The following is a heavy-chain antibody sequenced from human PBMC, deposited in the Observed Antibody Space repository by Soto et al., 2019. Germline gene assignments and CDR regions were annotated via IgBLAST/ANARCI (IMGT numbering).Heavy chain of an antibody. J-gene: IGHJ6*02. Sequence: QLQLRESGPGLVKPSETLSLTCTVSGGSISSSNYYWGWIRQPPGKGLEWIGFIDYSGSTYYNPSLKSRITISIDTSKNQFSLKLSSVTAADTAVHYCARLGDSSGYYEEAWLYGMDVWGQGTTVTVSS. CDR1: GGSISSSNYY. D-gene: IGHD3-22*01. CDR3: ARLGDSSGYYEEAWLYGMDV. V-gene: IGHV4-39*01. CDR2: IDYSGST.